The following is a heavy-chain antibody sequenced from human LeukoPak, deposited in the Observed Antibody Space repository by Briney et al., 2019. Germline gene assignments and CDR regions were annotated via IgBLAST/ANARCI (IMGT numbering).Heavy chain of an antibody. CDR2: ISSSGNT. CDR3: VKGRMSEDGLDF. Sequence: GGSLRLSCEASGFTFGRSAMTWVRQTPGKGLEWFSSISSSGNTYYADSVKGRFTISRDNSKNLVNLQMNSLRAEDTATYYCVKGRMSEDGLDFWGQGSLVTVSS. V-gene: IGHV3-23*01. J-gene: IGHJ4*02. D-gene: IGHD5-24*01. CDR1: GFTFGRSA.